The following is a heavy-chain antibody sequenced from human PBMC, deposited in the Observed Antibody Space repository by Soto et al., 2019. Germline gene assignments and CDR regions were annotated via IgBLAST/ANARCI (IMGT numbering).Heavy chain of an antibody. Sequence: EVQLLESGGGLVQPGGSLRLSCAASGFTFSSYAMSWVRQAPGKGLEWVSAISGSGGSKYYADSVKGRFTISRDNSKNTLYMQMNSLRAEDTAVYYCANYRSSSLEVWYFDYWGQGTLVTVSS. CDR3: ANYRSSSLEVWYFDY. CDR1: GFTFSSYA. CDR2: ISGSGGSK. J-gene: IGHJ4*02. V-gene: IGHV3-23*01. D-gene: IGHD6-13*01.